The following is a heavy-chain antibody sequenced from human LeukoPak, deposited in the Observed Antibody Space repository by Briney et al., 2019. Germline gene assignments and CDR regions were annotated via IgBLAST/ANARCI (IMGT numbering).Heavy chain of an antibody. CDR3: ATGVPGAYRIIY. Sequence: GGSLRLSCAASGFTVSNNYMSWVRQAPGKGLEWVSVIYSGGSTYYADSVKGRFTISRDNSKNTLYLQMNSLRAEDTAVYFCATGVPGAYRIIYWGQGTLVTVSS. CDR1: GFTVSNNY. D-gene: IGHD2-21*01. V-gene: IGHV3-66*01. J-gene: IGHJ4*02. CDR2: IYSGGST.